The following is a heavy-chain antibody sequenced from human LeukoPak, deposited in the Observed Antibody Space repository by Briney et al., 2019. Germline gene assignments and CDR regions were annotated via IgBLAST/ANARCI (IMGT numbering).Heavy chain of an antibody. V-gene: IGHV1-2*02. Sequence: ASVKVSCKASGYTFTGYYMHWVRQAPGQGLEWMGWINPNSGGTNYAQKFQGRVTMTRDTSISTAYMELSRLRSDDTAVYYCARDHLYGDYEMGFDYWGQGTLVTVSS. D-gene: IGHD4-17*01. J-gene: IGHJ4*02. CDR2: INPNSGGT. CDR1: GYTFTGYY. CDR3: ARDHLYGDYEMGFDY.